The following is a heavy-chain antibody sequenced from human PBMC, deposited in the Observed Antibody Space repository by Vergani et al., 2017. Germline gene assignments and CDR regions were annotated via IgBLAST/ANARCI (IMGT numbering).Heavy chain of an antibody. J-gene: IGHJ6*02. V-gene: IGHV1-18*01. Sequence: QVQLVQSGAEVKKPGASVKVSCKASGYTFTSYGIRWVRQAPGQGLEWMGWISAYNGKTNYAQKLQVRVTMTTDTSTSTAYLELRSLRSDDTAVYYCERDLSIAVAGLNYYYYCMDVWGQGTTVTVSS. CDR1: GYTFTSYG. CDR3: ERDLSIAVAGLNYYYYCMDV. CDR2: ISAYNGKT. D-gene: IGHD6-13*01.